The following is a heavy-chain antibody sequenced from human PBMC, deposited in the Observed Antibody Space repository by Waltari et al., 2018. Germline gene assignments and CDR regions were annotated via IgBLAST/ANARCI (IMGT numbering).Heavy chain of an antibody. CDR3: AREWSNATTWFGGYFDL. Sequence: EEQLVESGGRLVQSGGSLRLSCAASGFTVRDNYMTWVRQAPGKGLGWVSVIYNEVSTFYAESVKGRFTISREISRNEVSLQMHSVRGDDAGIYYCAREWSNATTWFGGYFDLWGQGTQVIVSS. CDR1: GFTVRDNY. D-gene: IGHD3-16*01. CDR2: IYNEVST. J-gene: IGHJ4*02. V-gene: IGHV3-53*01.